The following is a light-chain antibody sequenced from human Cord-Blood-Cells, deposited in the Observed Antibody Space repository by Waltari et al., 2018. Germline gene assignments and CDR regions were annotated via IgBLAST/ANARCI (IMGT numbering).Light chain of an antibody. CDR3: MQALQTPLT. J-gene: IGKJ4*01. Sequence: DIVMTQSPLSLPVTPGEPASISCRSSQSLLHSNGYNYLDWYLQKQGQSPQLLIYLGSNRASGVPDRFSGSGSGTDFTLKISRVEAEDVGVYYFMQALQTPLTFGGGTKVEIK. V-gene: IGKV2-28*01. CDR1: QSLLHSNGYNY. CDR2: LGS.